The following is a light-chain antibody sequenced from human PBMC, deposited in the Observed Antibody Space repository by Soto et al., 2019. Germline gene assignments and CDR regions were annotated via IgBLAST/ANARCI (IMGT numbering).Light chain of an antibody. CDR1: SSDVGGYNY. Sequence: QSVLTQPPSVSGSPGQSITISCTGTSSDVGGYNYVSWYQQHPGKAPKLMIYEVSNRPSGVSNRFSGSKSGNTASLTISGLQAEDDADYYCTSYTSGSTLYVFGTGTKVTVL. J-gene: IGLJ1*01. CDR2: EVS. CDR3: TSYTSGSTLYV. V-gene: IGLV2-14*01.